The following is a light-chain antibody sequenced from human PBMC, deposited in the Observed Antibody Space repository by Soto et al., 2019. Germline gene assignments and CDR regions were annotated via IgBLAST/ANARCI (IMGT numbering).Light chain of an antibody. CDR3: QQYGSSPLT. J-gene: IGKJ4*01. CDR1: QSVSSSY. Sequence: EIVLTQSPGTLSLSPGERATLSCRSSQSVSSSYLAWYQQKPGQAPRLLIYGASTRATGISARFSGSGSGTEFTLTISRLEPEDFAVYYCQQYGSSPLTFGGGTKVDIK. V-gene: IGKV3-20*01. CDR2: GAS.